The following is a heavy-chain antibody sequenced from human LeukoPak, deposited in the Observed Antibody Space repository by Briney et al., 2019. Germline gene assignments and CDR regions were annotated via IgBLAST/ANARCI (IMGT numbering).Heavy chain of an antibody. D-gene: IGHD1-26*01. Sequence: KPSETLSLTCSVAVYSISRGYYWGWIRQSPGKRLEWIGSISHSGSAQYNPSLESRVTISLDTSKNQFSLRLSSVTAADTAVYYCARAEVGDFDFWGQGTLVTVSS. CDR3: ARAEVGDFDF. CDR2: ISHSGSA. V-gene: IGHV4-38-2*02. J-gene: IGHJ4*02. CDR1: VYSISRGYY.